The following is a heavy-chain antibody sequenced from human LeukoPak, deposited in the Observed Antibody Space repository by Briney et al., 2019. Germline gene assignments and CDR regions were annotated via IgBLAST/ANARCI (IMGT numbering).Heavy chain of an antibody. CDR3: AKDSPGYSSEAFDI. Sequence: GGSLRLSCAASGFTVSSNYMSWVRQAPGKGLEWVSVIYSDGRTYSADSVKGRFTISRDNSKNTVYLQMNSLRAEDTAVYYCAKDSPGYSSEAFDIWGQGTMVIVSS. V-gene: IGHV3-53*01. J-gene: IGHJ3*02. D-gene: IGHD6-13*01. CDR2: IYSDGRT. CDR1: GFTVSSNY.